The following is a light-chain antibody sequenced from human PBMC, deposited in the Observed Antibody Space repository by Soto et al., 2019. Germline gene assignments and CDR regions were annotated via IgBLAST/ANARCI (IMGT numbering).Light chain of an antibody. CDR2: GNS. V-gene: IGLV1-40*01. CDR3: QSYDSSLSGLWV. Sequence: QAVVTQPPSVSGAPGQRVTISCTGTSSNIGAGYDVYWYQQLPGTVPKLLIYGNSNRPSGVPDRFSGSKSGTSASLAISGLQAEDEADYYCQSYDSSLSGLWVFGGGTQLTVL. CDR1: SSNIGAGYD. J-gene: IGLJ3*02.